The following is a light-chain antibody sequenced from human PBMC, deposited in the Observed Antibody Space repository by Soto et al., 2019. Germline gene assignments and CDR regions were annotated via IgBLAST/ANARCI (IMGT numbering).Light chain of an antibody. Sequence: DIQMTQSPSTLSASVGDRVTITCRASQCISIWLAWYQQKPGKARKLLIYTASRLESGVPSRCSGSGSETEFTLPISSLQPDAFATYHCQRYTSYPPTFGPGTKVDIK. CDR3: QRYTSYPPT. V-gene: IGKV1-5*03. CDR1: QCISIW. CDR2: TAS. J-gene: IGKJ3*01.